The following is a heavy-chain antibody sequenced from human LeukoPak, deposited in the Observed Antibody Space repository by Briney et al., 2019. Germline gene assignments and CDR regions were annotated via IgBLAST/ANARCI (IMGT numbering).Heavy chain of an antibody. Sequence: GASVKVSCKASGGTFSSYAIGWVRQAPGQGLEWMGRIIPILGIANYAQKFQGRVTITADKSTSTAYMELSSLRSEDTAVYYCARDASGHYYFDYWGQGTLVTVSS. D-gene: IGHD1-26*01. V-gene: IGHV1-69*04. CDR3: ARDASGHYYFDY. J-gene: IGHJ4*02. CDR1: GGTFSSYA. CDR2: IIPILGIA.